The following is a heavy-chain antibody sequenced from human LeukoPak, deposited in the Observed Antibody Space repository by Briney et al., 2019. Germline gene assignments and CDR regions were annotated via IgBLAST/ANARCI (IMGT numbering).Heavy chain of an antibody. CDR1: GGTFSSYA. V-gene: IGHV1-69*13. Sequence: ASVNVSCKASGGTFSSYAISWVRQAPGQGLEWMGGIIPIFGTANYAQKFQGRVTITADESTSTAYMELSSLRSEDTAVYYCARGIGSRYDAFDIWGQGTMVTVSS. CDR2: IIPIFGTA. J-gene: IGHJ3*02. CDR3: ARGIGSRYDAFDI. D-gene: IGHD1-26*01.